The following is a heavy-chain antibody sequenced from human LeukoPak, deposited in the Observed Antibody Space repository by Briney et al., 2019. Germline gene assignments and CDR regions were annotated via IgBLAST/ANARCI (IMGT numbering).Heavy chain of an antibody. CDR3: AKVRAARPHYGFDY. D-gene: IGHD6-6*01. J-gene: IGHJ4*02. Sequence: PGGSLRLSCAASGFTFSSYAMSWVRQAPGKGLEWVSAISGSGGSTYYADSVKGRFTISRDNPKNTLYLQMNSLRAEDTAVYHCAKVRAARPHYGFDYWGQGTLVTVSS. CDR1: GFTFSSYA. CDR2: ISGSGGST. V-gene: IGHV3-23*01.